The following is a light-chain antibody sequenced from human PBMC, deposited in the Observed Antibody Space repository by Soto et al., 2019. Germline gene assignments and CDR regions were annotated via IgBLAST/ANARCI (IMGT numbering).Light chain of an antibody. CDR2: GAS. Sequence: EIVLTQSPDTLSVSPGERATISCRASQSVSSSYLAWYQQKPGQAPRLLMYGASRRATGIPDRFSGSGSGTDFTLTSSRLKPEDFAVYYCHQYGSSPDSFGQGTKLEIK. CDR3: HQYGSSPDS. CDR1: QSVSSSY. V-gene: IGKV3-20*01. J-gene: IGKJ2*01.